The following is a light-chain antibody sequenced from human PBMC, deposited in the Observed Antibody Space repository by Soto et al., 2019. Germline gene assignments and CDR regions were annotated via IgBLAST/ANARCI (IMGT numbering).Light chain of an antibody. CDR1: QAISNF. CDR3: QNYNGAPYA. V-gene: IGKV1-27*01. CDR2: EAS. J-gene: IGKJ2*01. Sequence: DIQMTQSPLSLSASVGDRVTITCRASQAISNFVAWYQQKPGNVPSLLIYEASTLHSGVPSRFSGRGSGTTFTLTISSLQPEDVATYFCQNYNGAPYAFGQGTKLEIK.